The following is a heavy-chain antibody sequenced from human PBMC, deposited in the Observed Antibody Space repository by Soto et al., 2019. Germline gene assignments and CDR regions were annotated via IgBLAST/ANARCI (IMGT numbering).Heavy chain of an antibody. J-gene: IGHJ6*03. CDR1: GFTFSSYS. V-gene: IGHV3-21*01. D-gene: IGHD2-21*01. CDR2: ISSSSSYI. Sequence: GGSLRLSCAASGFTFSSYSMNWVRQAPGKGLEWVSSISSSSSYIYYADSVKGRFTISRDNAKNSLYLQMNSLRAEDTAVYYCARSFPEYYYMDVWGKGTTVTVSS. CDR3: ARSFPEYYYMDV.